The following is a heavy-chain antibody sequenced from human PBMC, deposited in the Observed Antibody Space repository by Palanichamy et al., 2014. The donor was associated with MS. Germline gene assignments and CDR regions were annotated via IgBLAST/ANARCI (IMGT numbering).Heavy chain of an antibody. V-gene: IGHV3-49*03. CDR3: TRYYSGSGSYFLFDY. CDR1: GFTFGDFV. J-gene: IGHJ4*02. Sequence: EVQLVESGGGLVQPGRSLRLSCTTSGFTFGDFVLSWFRQAPGKGLEWVGFIKTKAYGGTTEYAAFVNGRFTISRDDSKSIAYLQMNSLKTEDTAVYYCTRYYSGSGSYFLFDYWGQGTLVTVSS. CDR2: IKTKAYGGTT. D-gene: IGHD3-10*01.